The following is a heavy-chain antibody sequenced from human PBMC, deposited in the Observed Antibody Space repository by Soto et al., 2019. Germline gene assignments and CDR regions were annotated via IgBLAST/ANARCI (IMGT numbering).Heavy chain of an antibody. Sequence: SLRLSCAASGFTFSSCAMHWVRQAPGKGLEWVAVISYDGSNKYYTDSVKGRFTISRDNSKNTLYLQMNSLRVEDTAVYYCARGKTLRVVDSWGQGTLVTVSS. V-gene: IGHV3-30-3*01. CDR2: ISYDGSNK. J-gene: IGHJ4*02. CDR1: GFTFSSCA. CDR3: ARGKTLRVVDS.